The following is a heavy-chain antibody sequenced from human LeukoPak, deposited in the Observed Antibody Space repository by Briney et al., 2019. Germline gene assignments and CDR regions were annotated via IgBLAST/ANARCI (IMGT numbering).Heavy chain of an antibody. CDR3: AGAGGVEPYCSSTSCYVYYYYMDV. CDR2: MNPNSGNT. V-gene: IGHV1-8*03. J-gene: IGHJ6*03. CDR1: GYTFTSYD. Sequence: ASVKVSCKASGYTFTSYDFNWVRQATGQGLEWMGWMNPNSGNTGYAQKFQGRVTITRNTSISTAYMELSSLRSEDTAVYYCAGAGGVEPYCSSTSCYVYYYYMDVWGKGTTVTVSS. D-gene: IGHD2-2*01.